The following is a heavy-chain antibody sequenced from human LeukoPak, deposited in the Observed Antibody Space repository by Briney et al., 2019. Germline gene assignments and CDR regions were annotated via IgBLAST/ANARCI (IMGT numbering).Heavy chain of an antibody. J-gene: IGHJ4*02. Sequence: GGSLRLSCAASGFTFSDYYMSWIRQAPGKGLEWVSYISSSGSTRYYADSVKGRFTISRDNAKNPLYLQMNSLRAEDTAVYYCATSGYSSSWYFGWGQGTLVTVSS. CDR1: GFTFSDYY. D-gene: IGHD6-13*01. CDR3: ATSGYSSSWYFG. V-gene: IGHV3-11*04. CDR2: ISSSGSTR.